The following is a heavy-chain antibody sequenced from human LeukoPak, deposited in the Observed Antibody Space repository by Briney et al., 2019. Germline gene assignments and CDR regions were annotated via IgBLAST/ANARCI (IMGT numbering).Heavy chain of an antibody. CDR3: AREIGPRQLHLWGSAFDY. Sequence: ASVKVSCKASGYTFTNYYMHWVRQAPGQGLEWMGIINPSGGGTSYAQKFQGRLTMTRDTSTTTVYMELSSLRSEDTAMYYCAREIGPRQLHLWGSAFDYWGQGTLVTVSS. D-gene: IGHD5-18*01. V-gene: IGHV1-46*01. J-gene: IGHJ4*02. CDR2: INPSGGGT. CDR1: GYTFTNYY.